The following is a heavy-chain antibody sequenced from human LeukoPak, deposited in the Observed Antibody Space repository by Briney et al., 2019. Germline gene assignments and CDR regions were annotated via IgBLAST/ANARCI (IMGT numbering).Heavy chain of an antibody. D-gene: IGHD6-19*01. J-gene: IGHJ4*02. CDR3: ARVGAVAGTRD. CDR1: GFIFTGYY. Sequence: ASVKVSCKASGFIFTGYYMHWVRQAPGQGLEWMGCINANSGGTNYAQRFQGRVTMTRDKSISTAYMELSRLRSDDTAVYYCARVGAVAGTRDWGQGTLVTVSS. V-gene: IGHV1-2*02. CDR2: INANSGGT.